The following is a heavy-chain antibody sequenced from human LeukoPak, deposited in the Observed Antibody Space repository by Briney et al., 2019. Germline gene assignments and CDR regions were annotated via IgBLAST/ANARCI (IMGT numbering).Heavy chain of an antibody. J-gene: IGHJ6*03. CDR2: IYYSGTT. CDR3: ARVDYYDTSVAMDV. Sequence: SETLSLTCTVSGGSISTYYWNWIRQPPGKGLEWIGYIYYSGTTNYNPSLKSRVSMSVDTSKNQFSLKLSSVTAADTAVYYCARVDYYDTSVAMDVWGKGTTVTVSS. CDR1: GGSISTYY. D-gene: IGHD3-22*01. V-gene: IGHV4-59*12.